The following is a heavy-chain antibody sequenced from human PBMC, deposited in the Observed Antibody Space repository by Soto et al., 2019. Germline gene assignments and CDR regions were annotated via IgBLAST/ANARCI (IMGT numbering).Heavy chain of an antibody. D-gene: IGHD5-12*01. CDR3: ARGKRIRVAPIGTWFDP. CDR1: GGYFSGYY. J-gene: IGHJ5*02. V-gene: IGHV4-34*01. Sequence: QVQLQQWGAGLLKPSETLSLTCAVYGGYFSGYYWSWIRQPPGKVLEWIGEINHSGSTNHNTSLTNRVTIYVEKSKNQFTLKLSSVTAADTAVYYCARGKRIRVAPIGTWFDPWGQGTLVTVSS. CDR2: INHSGST.